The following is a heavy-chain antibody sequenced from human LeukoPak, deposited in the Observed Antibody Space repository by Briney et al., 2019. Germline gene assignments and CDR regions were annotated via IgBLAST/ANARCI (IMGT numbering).Heavy chain of an antibody. V-gene: IGHV1-46*01. CDR2: INPSGGST. CDR3: ARGGGDGHFDY. D-gene: IGHD3-16*01. CDR1: GYTFTSYY. Sequence: VASVKVSCKASGYTFTSYYMHWVRQAPGQGLEWMGIINPSGGSTSYAQKFRGRVTMTRDMSTSTVYKELSSLRSEDTAVYYCARGGGDGHFDYWGQGTLVTVSS. J-gene: IGHJ4*02.